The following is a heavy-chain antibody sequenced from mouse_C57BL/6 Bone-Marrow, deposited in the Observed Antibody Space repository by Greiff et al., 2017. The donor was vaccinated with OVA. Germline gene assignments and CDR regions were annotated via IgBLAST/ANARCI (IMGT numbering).Heavy chain of an antibody. V-gene: IGHV14-4*01. J-gene: IGHJ1*03. CDR2: IDPENGDT. D-gene: IGHD1-1*01. CDR3: TRGDDYYGSSYVYFDV. CDR1: GFNIKDDY. Sequence: VQLQQSGAELVRPGASVKLSCTASGFNIKDDYMHWVKQRPEQGLEWIGWIDPENGDTEYASKFQGKATITAYTSSNTAYLQLSSLTSEDTAVYYCTRGDDYYGSSYVYFDVWGTGTTVTVSS.